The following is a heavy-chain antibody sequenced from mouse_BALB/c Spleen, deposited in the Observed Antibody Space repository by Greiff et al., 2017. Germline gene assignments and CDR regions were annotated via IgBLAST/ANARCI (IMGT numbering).Heavy chain of an antibody. Sequence: EVMLVESGGGLVQPGGSMKLSCVASGFTFSSYWMSWVRQSPEKGLEWVAEIRLKSDNYATHYAESVKGKFTISRDDSKSRLYLQMNSLRAEDTGIYYCTRYGNYVRAMDYWGQGTSVTVSS. CDR1: GFTFSSYW. D-gene: IGHD2-1*01. CDR2: IRLKSDNYAT. CDR3: TRYGNYVRAMDY. J-gene: IGHJ4*01. V-gene: IGHV6-6*02.